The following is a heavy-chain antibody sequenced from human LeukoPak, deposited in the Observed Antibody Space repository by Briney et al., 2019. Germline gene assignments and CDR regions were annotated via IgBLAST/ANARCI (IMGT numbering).Heavy chain of an antibody. Sequence: GASVKVSCKASGYTFTSYGISWVRQAPGQGLEWMGWISAYNGNTNYAQKLQGRVTMTTDTSTSTAYMELRSLRSDDTAVYYCARGRGSHYYGSGSCYNGGDYWGQGTLVTVSS. D-gene: IGHD3-10*01. V-gene: IGHV1-18*01. CDR1: GYTFTSYG. CDR2: ISAYNGNT. CDR3: ARGRGSHYYGSGSCYNGGDY. J-gene: IGHJ4*02.